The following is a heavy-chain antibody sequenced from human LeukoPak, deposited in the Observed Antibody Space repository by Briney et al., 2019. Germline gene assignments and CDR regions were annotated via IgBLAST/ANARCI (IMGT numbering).Heavy chain of an antibody. J-gene: IGHJ4*02. CDR3: AKCRITMVRGVIPYFDY. CDR2: ISGSGGST. V-gene: IGHV3-23*01. Sequence: GGSLRLSCAASGVTFSSYAMSWVRQAPGKGLEWVSAISGSGGSTYYADSVKGRFTISRGNSKNTLYLQMNGLRAEDTAVYYCAKCRITMVRGVIPYFDYWGQGTLVTVSS. D-gene: IGHD3-10*01. CDR1: GVTFSSYA.